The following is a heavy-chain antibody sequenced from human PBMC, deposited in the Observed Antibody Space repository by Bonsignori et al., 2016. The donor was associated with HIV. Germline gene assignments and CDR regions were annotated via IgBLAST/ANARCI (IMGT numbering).Heavy chain of an antibody. V-gene: IGHV3-21*01. CDR2: IRSKSSYK. D-gene: IGHD1-1*01. Sequence: WIRQPPGKGLEWVSSIRSKSSYKYYADSVKGRFTISRDNAKYSLYLQMNSLRADDTAVYYCARGPPASNWNDVSGHDYWGQGTLVTVSS. CDR3: ARGPPASNWNDVSGHDY. J-gene: IGHJ4*02.